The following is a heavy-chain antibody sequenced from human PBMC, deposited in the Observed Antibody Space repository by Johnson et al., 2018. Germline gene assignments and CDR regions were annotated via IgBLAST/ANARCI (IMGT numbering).Heavy chain of an antibody. D-gene: IGHD1-14*01. V-gene: IGHV3-48*01. CDR3: AKDGITGPPKHKTYYYYYMDV. CDR1: GFTFNSHN. Sequence: VQLVQSGGGLVQPGGSLRLSCAASGFTFNSHNMNWVRQAPGKGLEWVSYISSSSSTIYYADSVKGRFTISRDNAKNSLYLQMNSLRAEETAVYFCAKDGITGPPKHKTYYYYYMDVWGKGTTVTVSS. CDR2: ISSSSSTI. J-gene: IGHJ6*03.